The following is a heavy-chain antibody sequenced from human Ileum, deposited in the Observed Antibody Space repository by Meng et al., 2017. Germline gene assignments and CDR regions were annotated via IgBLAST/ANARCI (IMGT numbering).Heavy chain of an antibody. V-gene: IGHV4-39*07. J-gene: IGHJ4*02. CDR1: GGSISISDFV. CDR3: GRGGSGKDY. CDR2: ITYSGST. D-gene: IGHD1-26*01. Sequence: SETLSLTCTVSGGSISISDFVWAWIRQPPGKGLELIGHITYSGSTYYNPSLKSRVTISVDTSKNQFFLKLTSVTAADTAVYYCGRGGSGKDYWGQGMVVTVSS.